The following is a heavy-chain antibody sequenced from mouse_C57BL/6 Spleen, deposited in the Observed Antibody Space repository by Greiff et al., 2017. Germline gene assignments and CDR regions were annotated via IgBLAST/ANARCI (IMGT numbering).Heavy chain of an antibody. CDR2: IYPGDGDT. V-gene: IGHV1-82*01. CDR1: GYAFSSSW. CDR3: ARWGGAMGY. J-gene: IGHJ4*01. Sequence: QVQLQQSGPELVKPGASVKISCKASGYAFSSSWMNWVKQRPGKGLEWIGRIYPGDGDTNYNGKFKGKATLTADKSSSTAYMQLSSLTSEGTAVYFCARWGGAMGYWGQATSVTVSS.